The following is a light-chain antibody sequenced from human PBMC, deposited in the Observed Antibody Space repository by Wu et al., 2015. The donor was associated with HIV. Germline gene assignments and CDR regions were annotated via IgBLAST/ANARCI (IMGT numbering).Light chain of an antibody. CDR2: GAS. Sequence: ELVMTQSPATLSVSPGERAALSCRASQSVSSNLAWYQQKPGQAPRLLIYGASTRATGIPARFSGSGSGTEFTLTISSLQSEDFAVYYCQQYNSWPPSFTFGPGTKVDV. CDR3: QQYNSWPPSFT. CDR1: QSVSSN. J-gene: IGKJ3*01. V-gene: IGKV3-15*01.